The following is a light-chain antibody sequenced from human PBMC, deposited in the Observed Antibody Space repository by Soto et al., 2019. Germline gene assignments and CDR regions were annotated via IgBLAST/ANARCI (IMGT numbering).Light chain of an antibody. CDR3: QTWGSGIRV. V-gene: IGLV4-69*01. CDR1: SGHSSYA. Sequence: QAVVTQSPSASASLGASVKLTCTLSSGHSSYAIAWHQQQPEKGPRYLMKLNSDGSHSKGDGIPDRFSGSSSGAERYLTISSLQSDDEADYYCQTWGSGIRVFGGGTKLTVL. CDR2: LNSDGSH. J-gene: IGLJ2*01.